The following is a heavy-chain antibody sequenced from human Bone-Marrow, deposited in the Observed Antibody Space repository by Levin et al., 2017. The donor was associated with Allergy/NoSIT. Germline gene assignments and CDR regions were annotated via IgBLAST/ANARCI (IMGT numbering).Heavy chain of an antibody. D-gene: IGHD2-2*01. CDR3: AKRGYCSSASCLPEY. Sequence: GESLKISCAASGFTFSSFAMHWVRQAPGKGLEWVAVISGDRSKEYYADSVKGRFTISRDNPKNTLYLQMNSLRAEDTAVYHCAKRGYCSSASCLPEYWGQGTLVTVSS. J-gene: IGHJ4*02. CDR1: GFTFSSFA. CDR2: ISGDRSKE. V-gene: IGHV3-30*18.